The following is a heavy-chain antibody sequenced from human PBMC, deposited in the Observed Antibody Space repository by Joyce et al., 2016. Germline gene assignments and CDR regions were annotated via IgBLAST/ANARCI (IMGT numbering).Heavy chain of an antibody. D-gene: IGHD4-11*01. J-gene: IGHJ4*02. CDR1: GFIFSSYS. CDR3: ARDVLTTVTKAYGY. CDR2: ISRDNTYI. Sequence: EVQLVESGGGLVKPGESLRLSCTASGFIFSSYSKTWVRQAPGKGLEGVSSISRDNTYIFHADSVKGRFTISRDNARNSLYLQMNSLRAEDTAVYYCARDVLTTVTKAYGYWGQGTLVAVSS. V-gene: IGHV3-21*01.